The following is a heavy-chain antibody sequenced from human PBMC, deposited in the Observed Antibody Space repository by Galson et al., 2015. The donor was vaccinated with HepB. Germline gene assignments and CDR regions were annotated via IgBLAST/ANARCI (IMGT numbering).Heavy chain of an antibody. J-gene: IGHJ4*02. D-gene: IGHD6-19*01. V-gene: IGHV3-23*01. CDR3: AKVFPENTDGWYRQALYYFDS. CDR1: GFTFSYYA. CDR2: ITPSGDNT. Sequence: SLRLSCAVSGFTFSYYAMSWVRQAPGKGLEWVSAITPSGDNTYSADSMKGRFTISRDNSQNTLFLQMNSLRADDTAIYFCAKVFPENTDGWYRQALYYFDSWGQGTRVTVSS.